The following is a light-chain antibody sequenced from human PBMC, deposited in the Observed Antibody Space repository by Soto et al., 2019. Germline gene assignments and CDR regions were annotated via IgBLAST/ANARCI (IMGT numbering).Light chain of an antibody. Sequence: EIVLTQSPGTLSLSPVEIATLSFMASQSVSSSYLAWYQQKPGQAPRLLIYGASTRATGIPARFIGRGSGTEFTLTISSLQSEHFAIYYCQQYNNWPPYTFGQGTKVDI. CDR2: GAS. CDR1: QSVSSSY. CDR3: QQYNNWPPYT. V-gene: IGKV3-15*01. J-gene: IGKJ2*01.